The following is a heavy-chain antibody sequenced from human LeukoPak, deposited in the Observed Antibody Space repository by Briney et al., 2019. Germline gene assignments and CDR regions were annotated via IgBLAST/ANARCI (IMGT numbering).Heavy chain of an antibody. CDR2: ISGSGGST. Sequence: GGSLRLSCAASGFTFGNYGMSWVRQAPGKGLEWVSAISGSGGSTYYADSVKGRFSISRDNSKHTLYLQMNSLRADDTAVYYCAKDGSNDWRWGAFDVWGRGTMVTVSS. CDR3: AKDGSNDWRWGAFDV. J-gene: IGHJ3*01. D-gene: IGHD2-15*01. V-gene: IGHV3-23*01. CDR1: GFTFGNYG.